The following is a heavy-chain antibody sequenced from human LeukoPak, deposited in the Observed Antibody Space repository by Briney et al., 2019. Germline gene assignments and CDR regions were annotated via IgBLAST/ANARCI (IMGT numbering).Heavy chain of an antibody. V-gene: IGHV4-38-2*02. J-gene: IGHJ4*02. Sequence: SETLSLTCTVSGYSISSGYYWGWIRQPPGKGLEWIGSIYHSGSTYYNPSLKSRVTISVDTSKNQFSLKLSSVTAADTAVYYCARGVANYDFWSGYPTLYFDYWGQGTLVTVSS. CDR3: ARGVANYDFWSGYPTLYFDY. CDR2: IYHSGST. D-gene: IGHD3-3*01. CDR1: GYSISSGYY.